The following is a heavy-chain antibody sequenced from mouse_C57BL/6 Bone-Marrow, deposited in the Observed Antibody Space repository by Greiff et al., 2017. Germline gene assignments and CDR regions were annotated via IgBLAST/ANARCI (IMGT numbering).Heavy chain of an antibody. CDR2: ITYSGST. CDR3: ARETYYSNFYAMDY. J-gene: IGHJ4*01. Sequence: VQLKESGPGMVKPSQSLSLTCTVTGYSITSGYDWHWIRHFPGNKLEWMGYITYSGSTNYNPSLKSRTSIAHDTSKNHFFLKLNSVTTEDTATYYCARETYYSNFYAMDYWGQGTSVTVSS. D-gene: IGHD2-5*01. CDR1: GYSITSGYD. V-gene: IGHV3-1*01.